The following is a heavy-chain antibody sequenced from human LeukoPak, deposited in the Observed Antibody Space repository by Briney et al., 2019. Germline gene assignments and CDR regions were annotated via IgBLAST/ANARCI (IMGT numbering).Heavy chain of an antibody. J-gene: IGHJ5*02. V-gene: IGHV3-64*01. Sequence: PGGSLRLSCAASGFTFSSYAMHWVRQAPGKGLEYVAAISSSGGSTYYANSVKGRFTISRDNSKNTLYLQMGCLRAEDMAVYYCARGTIRGVAYNWFDPWGQGTLVTVSS. D-gene: IGHD3-10*01. CDR2: ISSSGGST. CDR1: GFTFSSYA. CDR3: ARGTIRGVAYNWFDP.